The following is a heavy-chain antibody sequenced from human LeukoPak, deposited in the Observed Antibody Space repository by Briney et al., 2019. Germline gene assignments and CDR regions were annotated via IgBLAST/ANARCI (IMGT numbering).Heavy chain of an antibody. CDR3: ARSSTWLSYGMDV. J-gene: IGHJ6*02. CDR1: GFTFSPYW. Sequence: GGSLRLSCAASGFTFSPYWMHWVRQAPGRGLEWVSSISSSSGYIYYADSVKGRFTVSRDNAKNSLYLQMNGLRAEDTAVYYCARSSTWLSYGMDVWGQGTTVTVSS. V-gene: IGHV3-21*03. CDR2: ISSSSGYI. D-gene: IGHD6-19*01.